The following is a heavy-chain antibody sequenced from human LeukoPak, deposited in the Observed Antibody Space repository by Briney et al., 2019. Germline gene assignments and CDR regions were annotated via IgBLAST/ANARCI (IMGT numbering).Heavy chain of an antibody. V-gene: IGHV4-59*01. CDR3: ATYPHGCTNGVCQE. J-gene: IGHJ4*02. Sequence: ASETLSLTCTVSGGSISSYYWSWIRQPPGKGLEWIGYIYYSGSTNYNPSLKSRVTILVDTSKNQFSLKLSSVTAADTAVYYCATYPHGCTNGVCQEWGQGTLVTVSS. D-gene: IGHD2-8*01. CDR2: IYYSGST. CDR1: GGSISSYY.